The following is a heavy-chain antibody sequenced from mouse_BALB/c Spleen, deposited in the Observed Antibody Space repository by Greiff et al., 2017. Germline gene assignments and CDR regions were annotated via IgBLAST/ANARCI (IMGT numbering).Heavy chain of an antibody. V-gene: IGHV2-4-1*01. Sequence: QVQLQQSGPGLVQPSQSLSITCTVSGFSLTSYGVHWVRQSPGKGLEWLGVIWSGGSTDYNAAFISRLSISKDNSKSQVFFKMNSLQADDTAIYYCARNELYYGSSEGYFDVWGAGTTVTVSS. CDR1: GFSLTSYG. CDR3: ARNELYYGSSEGYFDV. D-gene: IGHD1-1*01. CDR2: IWSGGST. J-gene: IGHJ1*01.